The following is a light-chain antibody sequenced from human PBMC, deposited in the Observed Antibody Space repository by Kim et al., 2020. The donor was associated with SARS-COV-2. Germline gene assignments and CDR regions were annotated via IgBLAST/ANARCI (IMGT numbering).Light chain of an antibody. Sequence: EIVLTQSPGTLSLSPGDRATLSCRASQSVASNHLAWFQQKPGQAPRLLIYGTSSRAPAIPDRFSASGSGTDFTLTISRLEPEDFAIYYCQQYDRPPYTFGLGTKLAI. CDR2: GTS. CDR1: QSVASNH. V-gene: IGKV3-20*01. J-gene: IGKJ2*01. CDR3: QQYDRPPYT.